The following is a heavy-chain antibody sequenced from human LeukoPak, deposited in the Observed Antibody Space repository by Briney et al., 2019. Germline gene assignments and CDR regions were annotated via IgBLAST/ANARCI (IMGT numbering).Heavy chain of an antibody. D-gene: IGHD3-22*01. CDR1: GGSISTYY. Sequence: PSETLSLTCTVSGGSISTYYWSWIRQPPGKGLEWIGSIYYSGSTYYNPSLKSRVTISVDTSKNQFSLKLSSVTAADTAVYYCARDASYYDSSGYYLYYYYYGMDVWGQGTTVTVSS. J-gene: IGHJ6*02. V-gene: IGHV4-59*12. CDR3: ARDASYYDSSGYYLYYYYYGMDV. CDR2: IYYSGST.